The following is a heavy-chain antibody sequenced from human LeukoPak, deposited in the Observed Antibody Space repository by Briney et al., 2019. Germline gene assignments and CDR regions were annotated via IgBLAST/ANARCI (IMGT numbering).Heavy chain of an antibody. Sequence: PGGSLRLSCAASGFTFSSYAVSWVRQAPGKGLEWVSAISGSGGSTYYADSVKGRFTISRDNSKNTLYLQMNSLRAEDTAVYYCAKDRPLGVVVPAAIHYWGQGTLVTVSS. J-gene: IGHJ4*02. V-gene: IGHV3-23*01. CDR1: GFTFSSYA. CDR2: ISGSGGST. CDR3: AKDRPLGVVVPAAIHY. D-gene: IGHD2-2*01.